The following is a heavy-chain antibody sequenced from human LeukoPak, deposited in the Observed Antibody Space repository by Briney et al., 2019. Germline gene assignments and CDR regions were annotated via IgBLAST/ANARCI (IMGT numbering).Heavy chain of an antibody. CDR1: VFTLCIYD. V-gene: IGHV3-13*01. D-gene: IGHD3-16*01. Sequence: GGALRHSPAASVFTLCIYDRHSVRPAPEKGLESVLAICTAGDTYYPGSATGRFTIYRENAKNSLYLQIHSLRAGDTAVYYCARGVVSGRGRSHFDCSGEGTLVTVSS. J-gene: IGHJ4*02. CDR2: ICTAGDT. CDR3: ARGVVSGRGRSHFDC.